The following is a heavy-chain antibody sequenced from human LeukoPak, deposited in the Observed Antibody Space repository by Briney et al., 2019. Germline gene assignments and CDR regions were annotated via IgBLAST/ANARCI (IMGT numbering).Heavy chain of an antibody. Sequence: GGSLRLSCAASGFTFSSYAMSWVRQAPGKGLEWVSAISGSGGSTYYADSVKGRFTMSRDNSKNTLYLQMNSLRAEDTAVYYCAKNPTYSSSSSALFDYWGQGTLVTVSS. CDR2: ISGSGGST. J-gene: IGHJ4*02. CDR3: AKNPTYSSSSSALFDY. V-gene: IGHV3-23*01. CDR1: GFTFSSYA. D-gene: IGHD6-6*01.